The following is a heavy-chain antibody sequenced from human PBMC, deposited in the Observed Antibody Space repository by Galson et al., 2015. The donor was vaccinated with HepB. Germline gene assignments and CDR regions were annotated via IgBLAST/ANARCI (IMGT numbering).Heavy chain of an antibody. V-gene: IGHV3-15*07. CDR3: AIDPRTNVAARNYVYYYKDV. J-gene: IGHJ6*03. CDR2: IASEIDGGTA. Sequence: SLRLSCAASGFIFKNAWTTWVRQVPGKGLEWVGRIASEIDGGTADYAAPVKGRFTISRDDSKNTLYLQMDSLKTEDTAVYYCAIDPRTNVAARNYVYYYKDVWGIGTTVSVSS. D-gene: IGHD6-6*01. CDR1: GFIFKNAW.